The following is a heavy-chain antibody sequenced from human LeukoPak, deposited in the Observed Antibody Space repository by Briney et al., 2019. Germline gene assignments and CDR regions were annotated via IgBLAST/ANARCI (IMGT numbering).Heavy chain of an antibody. Sequence: PGGSLRLSCAASGFTLSDSWMSWVRQAPGGGLEWVANINQDGSAQDCLDSVKGRFTISRDNARNSLYLQMSSLRAEDTAVYYCATYTHWVAGDVWGQGTTVTVSS. D-gene: IGHD3-16*01. V-gene: IGHV3-7*01. CDR3: ATYTHWVAGDV. CDR2: INQDGSAQ. CDR1: GFTLSDSW. J-gene: IGHJ6*02.